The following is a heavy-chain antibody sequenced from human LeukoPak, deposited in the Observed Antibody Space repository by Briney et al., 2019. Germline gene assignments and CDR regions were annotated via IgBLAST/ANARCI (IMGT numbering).Heavy chain of an antibody. J-gene: IGHJ5*02. CDR3: VGDYDHGSGNYSTVSFDP. CDR2: NYHSGST. Sequence: SGTLSLTCAVSGGSISSDHWWNLVRQPPGKGLEWIGENYHSGSTTYSPSLKRRVTILVDKSKNQFSLELTSVTAADTAVYYCVGDYDHGSGNYSTVSFDPWGQGALVTVTS. CDR1: GGSISSDHW. D-gene: IGHD3-10*01. V-gene: IGHV4-4*02.